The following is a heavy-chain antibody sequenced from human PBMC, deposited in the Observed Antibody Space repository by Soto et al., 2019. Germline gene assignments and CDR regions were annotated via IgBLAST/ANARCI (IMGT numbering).Heavy chain of an antibody. J-gene: IGHJ5*02. CDR1: GFSLSTSGVS. V-gene: IGHV2-5*02. CDR3: AHGYYPTDWFDP. D-gene: IGHD1-26*01. CDR2: IYWDDDK. Sequence: QITLKESGPTLVKPTQTLTLTCTFSGFSLSTSGVSVGWIRQPPGKALEWLALIYWDDDKRYSPSLKSRLSITTDTSKNQVVLTMTNMDPLDTATYYCAHGYYPTDWFDPWGQGTLVTVSS.